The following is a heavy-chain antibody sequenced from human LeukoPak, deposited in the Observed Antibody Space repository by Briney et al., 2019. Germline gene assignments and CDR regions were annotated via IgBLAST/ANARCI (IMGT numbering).Heavy chain of an antibody. V-gene: IGHV3-30*02. CDR2: IRHDGSNQ. D-gene: IGHD3-10*01. CDR3: AKEGSISWFDDYYYMDV. CDR1: RFEFSTFG. J-gene: IGHJ6*03. Sequence: GGSLRLSCVASRFEFSTFGIHWVRQAPGKGLEWVAAIRHDGSNQVYADSVKGRFTIYRDNSRNTLFLQMSSLRGQDTSVYYCAKEGSISWFDDYYYMDVWGKGTTVTVSS.